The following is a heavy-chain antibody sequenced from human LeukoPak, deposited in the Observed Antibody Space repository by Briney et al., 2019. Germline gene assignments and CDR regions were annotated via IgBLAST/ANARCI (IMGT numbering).Heavy chain of an antibody. CDR2: ISAYNGNT. CDR3: TRDKGYSSSWFAQVFDY. V-gene: IGHV1-18*01. D-gene: IGHD6-13*01. Sequence: GASVKVSCTASGYTFTSYGISWVRQAPGQGLEWMGWISAYNGNTNSAQNLQGRVTMTTDTSTSTAYMELRRLRSDDTAVYYCTRDKGYSSSWFAQVFDYWGQGTLVTVSS. CDR1: GYTFTSYG. J-gene: IGHJ4*02.